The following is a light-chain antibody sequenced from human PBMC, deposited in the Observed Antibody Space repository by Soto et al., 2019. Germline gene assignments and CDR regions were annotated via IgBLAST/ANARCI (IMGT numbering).Light chain of an antibody. Sequence: QSALTQPASVSGSPGQSITLSCTGTSSDVGSYNLVSWYQQHPGKAPKLMIYEDTKRSSGVSDRFSGSKSGNTASLTISGLQAEDEADYFCCSYAGSRTYVFGTGTKVTVL. CDR1: SSDVGSYNL. V-gene: IGLV2-23*01. J-gene: IGLJ1*01. CDR3: CSYAGSRTYV. CDR2: EDT.